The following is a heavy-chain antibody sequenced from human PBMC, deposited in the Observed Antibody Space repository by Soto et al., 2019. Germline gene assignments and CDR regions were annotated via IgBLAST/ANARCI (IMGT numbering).Heavy chain of an antibody. V-gene: IGHV1-2*04. CDR2: INPNSGGT. J-gene: IGHJ5*02. Sequence: ASVKVSCKASGYTFTGYYMHWVRQAPGQGLEWMGWINPNSGGTNYAQKFQGWVTMTRDTSISTAYMELSSVTAADTAVYYCAREGVEENWFDPWGQGTLVTVSS. D-gene: IGHD2-21*01. CDR1: GYTFTGYY. CDR3: AREGVEENWFDP.